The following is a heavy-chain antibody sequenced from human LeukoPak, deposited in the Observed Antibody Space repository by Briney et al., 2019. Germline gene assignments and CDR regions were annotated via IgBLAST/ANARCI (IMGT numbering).Heavy chain of an antibody. CDR3: AKDLWYSNSIPDY. CDR1: GFTFSSYA. CDR2: ISGSGDST. V-gene: IGHV3-23*01. Sequence: GGSLRLSCAASGFTFSSYAMSWVRQAPGKGLEWVSGISGSGDSTYYADSVKGRFTISRDNSKNTLYLHMNSLRAADTAVYYCAKDLWYSNSIPDYWGQGTLVTVSS. J-gene: IGHJ4*02. D-gene: IGHD6-13*01.